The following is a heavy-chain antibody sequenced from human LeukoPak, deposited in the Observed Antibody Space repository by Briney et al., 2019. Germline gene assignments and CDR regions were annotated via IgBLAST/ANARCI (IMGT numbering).Heavy chain of an antibody. CDR1: GFTFSSYA. V-gene: IGHV3-30*04. CDR3: AREYLSVITMIVVAKGFDY. J-gene: IGHJ4*02. CDR2: ISYDGSNK. Sequence: PGGSLRLSCAASGFTFSSYAMHWVRQAPGKGLEWVAVISYDGSNKYYADSVKGRFTISRDNSKNTLYLQMNSLRAEDTAVYYCAREYLSVITMIVVAKGFDYWGQGTLVTVSS. D-gene: IGHD3-22*01.